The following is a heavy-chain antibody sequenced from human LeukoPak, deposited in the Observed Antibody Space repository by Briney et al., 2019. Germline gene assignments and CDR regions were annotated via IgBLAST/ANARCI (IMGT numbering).Heavy chain of an antibody. CDR3: ARVWGYDVLTAYYLGVLQY. V-gene: IGHV4-59*08. CDR2: IYYSGSS. Sequence: AQTLSLTCTVAGGSSSRYYWSWIRQPPGKGLEGSGEIYYSGSSNYNPSLQSRGTISVATSKNKFSLKLSSVTAADTAVYYCARVWGYDVLTAYYLGVLQYWGQGTLVPVSS. D-gene: IGHD3-9*01. J-gene: IGHJ4*02. CDR1: GGSSSRYY.